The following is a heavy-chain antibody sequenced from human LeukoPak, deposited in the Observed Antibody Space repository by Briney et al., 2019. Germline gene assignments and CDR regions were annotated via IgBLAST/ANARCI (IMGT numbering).Heavy chain of an antibody. CDR1: TYTLTELS. V-gene: IGHV1-24*01. Sequence: ASVKVSCKVSTYTLTELSMDWVRQAPGKGLEWMGGFDPEDGETIYAQKFQGRITMTEDTSTDTTYMELSSLRSEDTAVYYCAREHSSPVPGSSWFDPWGQGTLVTVSS. CDR2: FDPEDGET. J-gene: IGHJ5*02. CDR3: AREHSSPVPGSSWFDP. D-gene: IGHD6-13*01.